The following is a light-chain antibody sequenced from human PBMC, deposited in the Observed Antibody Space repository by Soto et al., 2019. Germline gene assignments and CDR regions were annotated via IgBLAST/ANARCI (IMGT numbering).Light chain of an antibody. CDR2: GAS. CDR1: QSVRNNY. Sequence: EIVLTQSPGTLSLSPGERATLSCRASQSVRNNYLAWYQQKPGQAPRLLIYGASSRATGIPDRFSGSGSETDFTLTISRLEPEDFAVYYCQQYGSSPYTFGQGTKLEI. J-gene: IGKJ2*01. V-gene: IGKV3-20*01. CDR3: QQYGSSPYT.